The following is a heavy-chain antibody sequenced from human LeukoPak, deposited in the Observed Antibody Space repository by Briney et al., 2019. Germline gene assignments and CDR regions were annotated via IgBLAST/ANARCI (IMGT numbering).Heavy chain of an antibody. V-gene: IGHV4-39*07. CDR2: MYLSGTT. Sequence: SETLSLTCIVSGGSISSITSLTYYWNWIRQSPGTGLEWIGEMYLSGTTHSNPSVKSRVTISIDKSKNQFFLNLSSVTAADTAVYYCAGLVGRYSSGLYYYYFDYWGQGTLVTVSS. CDR1: GGSISSITSLTYY. D-gene: IGHD3-22*01. J-gene: IGHJ4*02. CDR3: AGLVGRYSSGLYYYYFDY.